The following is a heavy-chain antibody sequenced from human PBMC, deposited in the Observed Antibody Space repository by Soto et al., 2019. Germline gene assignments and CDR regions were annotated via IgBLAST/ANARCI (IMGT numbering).Heavy chain of an antibody. D-gene: IGHD3-3*01. V-gene: IGHV3-30-3*01. CDR2: ISYDGSNK. Sequence: QVQLVESGGGVVQPGRSLRLSCAASGFTFSSYAMHWVRQAPGKGLEWVAVISYDGSNKYYADSVKGRFTISRDNSKNALYLQMNRLRAEDTAVYSCSRESGWGFLEWLLNWGQGTLVTVSS. CDR1: GFTFSSYA. CDR3: SRESGWGFLEWLLN. J-gene: IGHJ4*02.